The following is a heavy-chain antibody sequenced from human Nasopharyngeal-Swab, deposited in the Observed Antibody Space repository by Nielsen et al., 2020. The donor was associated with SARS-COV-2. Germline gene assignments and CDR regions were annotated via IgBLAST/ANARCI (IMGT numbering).Heavy chain of an antibody. CDR1: VYTFTSYD. Sequence: ASVQVSCKASVYTFTSYDINWVRQATGQGLEWMGWMNPNSGNTGYAQKFQGRVTMTRNTSISTAYMELSSLRSEDTAVYYCARAVVPAATLGMDVWGQGTTVTVSS. CDR3: ARAVVPAATLGMDV. J-gene: IGHJ6*02. V-gene: IGHV1-8*01. CDR2: MNPNSGNT. D-gene: IGHD2-2*01.